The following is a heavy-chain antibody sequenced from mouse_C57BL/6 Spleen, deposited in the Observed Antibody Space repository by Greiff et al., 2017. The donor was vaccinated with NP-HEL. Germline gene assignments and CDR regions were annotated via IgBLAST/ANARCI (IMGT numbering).Heavy chain of an antibody. CDR3: TRAITTVVAPLSMDY. CDR1: GFTFSSYA. CDR2: ISSGGDYI. Sequence: EVQLVESGEGLVKPGGSLKLSCAASGFTFSSYAMSWVRQTPEKRLEWVAYISSGGDYIYYADTVKGRFTISRDNARNTLYLQMSSLKSEDTAMYYCTRAITTVVAPLSMDYWGQGTSVTVSS. V-gene: IGHV5-9-1*02. D-gene: IGHD1-1*01. J-gene: IGHJ4*01.